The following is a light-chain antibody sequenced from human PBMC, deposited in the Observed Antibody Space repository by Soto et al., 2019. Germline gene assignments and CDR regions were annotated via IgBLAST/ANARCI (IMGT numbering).Light chain of an antibody. J-gene: IGLJ1*01. Sequence: QSVLTQPPSASGTPGPRVTISCSGSSSNIGSYYVSWYQQLPGTAPKLLIYRNNQRPSGVPDRFSGSKSGTSDSLAISGLRSDDEADYYCAAWDDSLSVYVFGTGTKLTVL. V-gene: IGLV1-47*01. CDR1: SSNIGSYY. CDR2: RNN. CDR3: AAWDDSLSVYV.